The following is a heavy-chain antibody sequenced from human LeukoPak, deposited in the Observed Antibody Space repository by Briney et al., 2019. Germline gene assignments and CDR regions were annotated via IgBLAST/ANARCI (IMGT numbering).Heavy chain of an antibody. D-gene: IGHD3-22*01. CDR1: GGSTSGYF. CDR2: INHSGST. Sequence: AETLSLTCDVSGGSTSGYFWSWIRQPPGKGPEWIGEINHSGSTNYIPSLKSRLTISVDTSKTQFSLTLTSVTAADTAVYYCARYYYDRSAHYSLFDYWGQGILVTVSS. CDR3: ARYYYDRSAHYSLFDY. J-gene: IGHJ4*02. V-gene: IGHV4-34*01.